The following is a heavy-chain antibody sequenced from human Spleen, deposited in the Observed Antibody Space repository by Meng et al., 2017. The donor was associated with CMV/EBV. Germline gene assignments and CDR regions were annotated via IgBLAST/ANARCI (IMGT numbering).Heavy chain of an antibody. J-gene: IGHJ3*02. CDR1: GFTFDDYG. D-gene: IGHD3-3*01. CDR3: AKDRGTLEWLVTKPLDAFDI. V-gene: IGHV3-30*02. CDR2: IRYDGSNE. Sequence: GGSLRLSCEISGFTFDDYGMHWVRQAPGKGLEWVAFIRYDGSNEYYADSVKGRFIIYRDNSKNTLYLQMSSLRAEDTAVYYCAKDRGTLEWLVTKPLDAFDIWGQGTVVTVSS.